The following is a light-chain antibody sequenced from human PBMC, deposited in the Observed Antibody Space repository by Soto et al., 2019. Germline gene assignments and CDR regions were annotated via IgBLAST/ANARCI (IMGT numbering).Light chain of an antibody. V-gene: IGLV2-8*01. CDR2: EVT. CDR1: NSDVGTYND. J-gene: IGLJ2*01. CDR3: SSYAGTYNLV. Sequence: QSALTQPPSASGSPGQSVTISCTGTNSDVGTYNDVSWYQQHPGKAPKLMIYEVTKLPSGVPDRFSGSESGNTASLTVSGLQTEDEAVYHCSSYAGTYNLVFGGGTKLTVL.